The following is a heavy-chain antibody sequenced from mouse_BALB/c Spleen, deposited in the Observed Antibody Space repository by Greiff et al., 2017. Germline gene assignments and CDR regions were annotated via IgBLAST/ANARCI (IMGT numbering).Heavy chain of an antibody. D-gene: IGHD2-4*01. Sequence: QVQLQQSGPGLVQPSQSLSITCTVSGFSLTSYGVHWVRQSPGKGLEWLGVIWRGGSTDYNAAFIPRLSISKDNSKSQVFFKMNSLQADDTAIYYCARKSDYDPYAMDYWGQGTSVTVSS. CDR3: ARKSDYDPYAMDY. V-gene: IGHV2-4-1*01. CDR2: IWRGGST. J-gene: IGHJ4*01. CDR1: GFSLTSYG.